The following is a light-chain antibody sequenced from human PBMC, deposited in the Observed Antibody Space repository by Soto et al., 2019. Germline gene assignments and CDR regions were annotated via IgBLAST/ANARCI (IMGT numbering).Light chain of an antibody. J-gene: IGLJ1*01. CDR1: SSDIGTYNF. V-gene: IGLV2-14*01. CDR3: SSKINNNAPLCV. Sequence: QSVLTQPASVSGSPGQSITISCTGTSSDIGTYNFVSWYQQHPGKVPKLIIYEVSSRPSGVSDRFSGSKSGNTASLTISGLQAEDEDEYYCSSKINNNAPLCVFGTGTKLTVL. CDR2: EVS.